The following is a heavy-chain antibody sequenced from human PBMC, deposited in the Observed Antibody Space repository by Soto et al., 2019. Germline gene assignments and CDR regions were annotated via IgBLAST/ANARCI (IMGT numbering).Heavy chain of an antibody. V-gene: IGHV1-46*01. J-gene: IGHJ6*02. CDR2: INPSGGST. Sequence: GASVKVSCKASGYTFTSYYMHWVRQAPGQGLEWMGIINPSGGSTSYAQKFQGRVTMTRDTSTSTVYMELSRLRSEDTAVYYCARAGEMATINYYYYGMDVWGQGTTVTVSS. CDR1: GYTFTSYY. CDR3: ARAGEMATINYYYYGMDV.